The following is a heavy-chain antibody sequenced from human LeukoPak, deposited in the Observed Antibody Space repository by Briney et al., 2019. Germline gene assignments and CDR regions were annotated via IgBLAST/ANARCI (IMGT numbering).Heavy chain of an antibody. CDR2: IYTGGRT. CDR1: GGSITGYY. CDR3: ARFPAVDSSRYEDY. V-gene: IGHV4-4*09. Sequence: SETLSLTCTVSGGSITGYYWSWIRQPPGKGLEWIGYIYTGGRTNQNPSLKSRVTISADTSKNHISLRLSSVTAADTARYYCARFPAVDSSRYEDYWGQGTLVTVSP. J-gene: IGHJ4*02. D-gene: IGHD3-22*01.